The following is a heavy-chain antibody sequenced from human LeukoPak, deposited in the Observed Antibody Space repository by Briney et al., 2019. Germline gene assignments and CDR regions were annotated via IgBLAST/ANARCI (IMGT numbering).Heavy chain of an antibody. CDR2: INHSGST. CDR1: GGSFSGYY. D-gene: IGHD2-2*01. J-gene: IGHJ5*02. CDR3: ARNFADIAVVPAAIGWFDP. V-gene: IGHV4-34*01. Sequence: SETLSLTCAVYGGSFSGYYWSWIRQPPGKGLEWIGEINHSGSTNYNPSLKSRVTISVDTSKNQFSLKLSSVTAADTAVYYCARNFADIAVVPAAIGWFDPWGQGTLVTVSS.